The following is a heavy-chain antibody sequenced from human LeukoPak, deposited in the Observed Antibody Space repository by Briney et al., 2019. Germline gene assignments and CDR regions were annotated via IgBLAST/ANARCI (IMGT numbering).Heavy chain of an antibody. V-gene: IGHV4-59*12. CDR2: IYYSGST. Sequence: SGTLSLTCTVSGGSISSYYWSWIRQPPGKGLEWIGYIYYSGSTNYNPSLKSRVTISVDTSKNQFSLKLSSVTAADTAVYCCATSYYYDSSGYTNSWFDPWGQGTLVTVSS. CDR1: GGSISSYY. J-gene: IGHJ5*02. D-gene: IGHD3-22*01. CDR3: ATSYYYDSSGYTNSWFDP.